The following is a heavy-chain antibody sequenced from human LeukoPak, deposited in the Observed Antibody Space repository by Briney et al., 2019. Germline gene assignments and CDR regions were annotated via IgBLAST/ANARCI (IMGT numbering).Heavy chain of an antibody. Sequence: SETLSLTCTVSDDSITSSNFYWGWIRQPPGKGLEWIANVYYSGTTYYNPSLKSRVTISVDTSKNQFSLKLSSVTAADTAVYYCATRYSSSSDYWGQGTLVTVSS. CDR3: ATRYSSSSDY. CDR1: DDSITSSNFY. J-gene: IGHJ4*02. D-gene: IGHD6-6*01. V-gene: IGHV4-39*07. CDR2: VYYSGTT.